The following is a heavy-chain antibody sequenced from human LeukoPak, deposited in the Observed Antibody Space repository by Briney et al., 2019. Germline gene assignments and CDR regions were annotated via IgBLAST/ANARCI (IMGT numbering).Heavy chain of an antibody. V-gene: IGHV4-39*01. Sequence: SETLSLTCTVSGGSISSGSYHWSWIRQPPGKGLEWIGNVYYTGSTYYNPSLKSRVTIASKNQFSLKLISVTAADTAVYYCARGSYISSTWYYFDYWSQGTLVTVSS. D-gene: IGHD6-13*01. J-gene: IGHJ4*02. CDR3: ARGSYISSTWYYFDY. CDR1: GGSISSGSYH. CDR2: VYYTGST.